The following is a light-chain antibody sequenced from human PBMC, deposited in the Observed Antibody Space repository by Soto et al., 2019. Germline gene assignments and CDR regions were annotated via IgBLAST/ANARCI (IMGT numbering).Light chain of an antibody. CDR1: SSDVGAYNF. CDR2: DVS. CDR3: TSYTTSSTWV. Sequence: QSALTQPASESGSPGQSITISVIGTSSDVGAYNFVSWYRQNPGKAPKLMIYDVSNRPSGVSNRFSGSKSGNTASLTISGLQAEDEADYYCTSYTTSSTWVFGGGTKVTVL. J-gene: IGLJ3*02. V-gene: IGLV2-14*01.